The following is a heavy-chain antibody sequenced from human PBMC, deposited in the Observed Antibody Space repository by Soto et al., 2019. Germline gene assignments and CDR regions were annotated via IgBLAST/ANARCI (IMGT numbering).Heavy chain of an antibody. J-gene: IGHJ6*02. D-gene: IGHD3-10*01. V-gene: IGHV3-23*01. CDR1: GFTFSSYA. CDR2: ISGSGGST. Sequence: PGGSLRLSCAASGFTFSSYAMSWVRQAPGKGLEWVSAISGSGGSTYYADSVKGRFTISRDNSKNTLYLQMNSLRAEDTAVYYCAKDDPNYYGSGSYAVGGMDVWGQGTTVTVSS. CDR3: AKDDPNYYGSGSYAVGGMDV.